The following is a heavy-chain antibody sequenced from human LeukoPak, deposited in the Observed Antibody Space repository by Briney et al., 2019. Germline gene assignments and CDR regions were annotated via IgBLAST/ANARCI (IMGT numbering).Heavy chain of an antibody. J-gene: IGHJ4*02. Sequence: SQTLSLTCAISGDSVSSNSVAWNWIRQSPSRGLEWLGRTYYRSKWYNDYAVSVKSRITINPDTSKNQCSLQLSSVSPEDTAVYYCARSVFRHQVEPFGYWGQGTLVTVSS. D-gene: IGHD3/OR15-3a*01. CDR3: ARSVFRHQVEPFGY. CDR2: TYYRSKWYN. V-gene: IGHV6-1*01. CDR1: GDSVSSNSVA.